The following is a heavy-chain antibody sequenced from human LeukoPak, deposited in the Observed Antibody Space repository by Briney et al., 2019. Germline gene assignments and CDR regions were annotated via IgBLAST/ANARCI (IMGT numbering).Heavy chain of an antibody. Sequence: ASVKVSCKASGYTLTGYYMHWVRQAPGQGLEWMGWINPNSGGTNYAQKFQGRVTMTRDTSISTAYMELSRLRSDDTAVYYCAREVVVVVAAITDWFDPWGQGTLVTVSS. CDR2: INPNSGGT. CDR3: AREVVVVVAAITDWFDP. J-gene: IGHJ5*02. CDR1: GYTLTGYY. V-gene: IGHV1-2*02. D-gene: IGHD2-15*01.